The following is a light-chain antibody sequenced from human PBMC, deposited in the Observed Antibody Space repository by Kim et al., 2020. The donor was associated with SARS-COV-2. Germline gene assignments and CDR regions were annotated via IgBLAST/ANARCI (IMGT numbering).Light chain of an antibody. Sequence: ASFVDRVTITCRASQGITNELSWYQQKSGKAPKLLIYAASILQSGVPSRFSGSGSGTYFTLTISSLQSEDFATYYCLQDSKYPRTFGQGTKVDIK. V-gene: IGKV1-6*01. CDR2: AAS. J-gene: IGKJ1*01. CDR3: LQDSKYPRT. CDR1: QGITNE.